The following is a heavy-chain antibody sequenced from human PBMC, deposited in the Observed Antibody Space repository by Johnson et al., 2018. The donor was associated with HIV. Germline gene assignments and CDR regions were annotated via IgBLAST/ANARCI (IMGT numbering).Heavy chain of an antibody. D-gene: IGHD6-6*01. J-gene: IGHJ3*02. CDR3: AREVGSWYSSSSGAFDI. Sequence: QVQLVESGGGVVQPGRSLRLSCAASRFTFSNYAMNWVRQAPGKGLEWMAIISYDGSNKNYADSVKGRFTISRDNSKNTLYLQMNSLRAGDTAVYYCAREVGSWYSSSSGAFDIWGQGTMVTVSS. CDR2: ISYDGSNK. V-gene: IGHV3-30*03. CDR1: RFTFSNYA.